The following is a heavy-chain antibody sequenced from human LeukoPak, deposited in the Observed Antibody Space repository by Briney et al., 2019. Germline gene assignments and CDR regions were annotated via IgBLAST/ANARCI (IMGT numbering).Heavy chain of an antibody. CDR3: GKAGGSYYGSGSDLIDS. D-gene: IGHD3-10*01. J-gene: IGHJ4*02. CDR2: ISSSGTYT. CDR1: GGSISSYH. Sequence: LSLTCTVSGGSISSYHWTWMRQAPGKGLEWLSYISSSGTYTNYADSVRGRFTISRDNARNSVHLQMNNLRVEDTAVYYCGKAGGSYYGSGSDLIDSWGQGTLVTVSS. V-gene: IGHV3-11*06.